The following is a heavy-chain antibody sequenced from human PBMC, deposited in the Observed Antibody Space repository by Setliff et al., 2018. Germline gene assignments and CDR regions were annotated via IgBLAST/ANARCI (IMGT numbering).Heavy chain of an antibody. J-gene: IGHJ4*02. CDR1: GFTFSSYA. Sequence: GGSLRLSCAASGFTFSSYAMHWVRQAPGKGLAWVAVISYDGSNKYYADSVKGRFTISRDNSKNTLYLQMNSLRAEDTAVYYCARDRVANPISWPFYFDYWGQGTLVTVSS. CDR3: ARDRVANPISWPFYFDY. D-gene: IGHD6-13*01. CDR2: ISYDGSNK. V-gene: IGHV3-30*04.